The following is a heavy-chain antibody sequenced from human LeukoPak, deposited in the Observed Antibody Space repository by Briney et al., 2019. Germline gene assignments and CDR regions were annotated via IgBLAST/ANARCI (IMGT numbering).Heavy chain of an antibody. CDR3: AILNFGVVIIRDY. Sequence: SETLSLTCTVSGASYWGWVRQSPEMGLEWIGSIYSTGGTYYNPSLKSRLTISLDTSKRQFSLKLSSVTAADTAVYYCAILNFGVVIIRDYWGQGTLVTVSS. D-gene: IGHD3-3*01. CDR2: IYSTGGT. V-gene: IGHV4-39*01. CDR1: GASY. J-gene: IGHJ4*02.